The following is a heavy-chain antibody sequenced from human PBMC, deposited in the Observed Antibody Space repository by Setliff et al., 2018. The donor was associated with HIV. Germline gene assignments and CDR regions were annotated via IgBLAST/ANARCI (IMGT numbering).Heavy chain of an antibody. V-gene: IGHV1-2*02. D-gene: IGHD3-10*01. CDR2: INVNSGGT. J-gene: IGHJ4*02. CDR3: AREGSPIYYFDY. CDR1: GYLSTGYY. Sequence: ASVKVSCKASGYLSTGYYMHWVRQAPGQGLEWMGWINVNSGGTKYAQKFQGRVTMTRDTSISTAYMEVSSLRSDDTAVYYCAREGSPIYYFDYWSQGTLVTVS.